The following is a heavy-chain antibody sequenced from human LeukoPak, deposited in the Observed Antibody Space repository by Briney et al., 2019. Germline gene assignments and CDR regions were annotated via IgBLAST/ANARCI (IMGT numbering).Heavy chain of an antibody. CDR3: ARGFHGDYNRVNYYGMDV. V-gene: IGHV4-30-2*01. CDR1: GGSISSGGYS. D-gene: IGHD4-17*01. J-gene: IGHJ6*02. Sequence: SETLSLTCAVSGGSISSGGYSWSWIRQPPGKGLEWIGYIYHSGSTYYNPSLKSRVTISVDRSKNQFSLKLSSVTAADTAVYYCARGFHGDYNRVNYYGMDVWGQGTTVTVSS. CDR2: IYHSGST.